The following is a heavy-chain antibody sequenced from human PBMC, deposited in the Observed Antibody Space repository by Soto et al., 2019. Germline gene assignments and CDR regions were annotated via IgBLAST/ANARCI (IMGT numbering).Heavy chain of an antibody. J-gene: IGHJ6*02. V-gene: IGHV1-46*01. CDR3: ARDFVVVVAATLYDYGMDV. CDR1: GYTFTSYY. Sequence: ASVKVSCKASGYTFTSYYMHWVRQAPGQGLEWMGIINPSGGSTSYAQKSQGRVTMTRDTSTSTVYMELSSLRSEDTAVYYCARDFVVVVAATLYDYGMDVWGQGTTVTVSS. CDR2: INPSGGST. D-gene: IGHD2-15*01.